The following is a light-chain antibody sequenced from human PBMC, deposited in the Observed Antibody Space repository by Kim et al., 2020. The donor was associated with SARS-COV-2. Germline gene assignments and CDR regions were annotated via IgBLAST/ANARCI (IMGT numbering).Light chain of an antibody. J-gene: IGLJ3*02. CDR3: SSYAGSNNSRV. CDR2: EVS. Sequence: QSVTISCTGTSSDVGGYNYVSGYQQHPGKAPKLMIYEVSKRPSGVPDRFSGSKSGNTASLTVSGRQAEDEADYYCSSYAGSNNSRVFGGGTQLTVL. CDR1: SSDVGGYNY. V-gene: IGLV2-8*01.